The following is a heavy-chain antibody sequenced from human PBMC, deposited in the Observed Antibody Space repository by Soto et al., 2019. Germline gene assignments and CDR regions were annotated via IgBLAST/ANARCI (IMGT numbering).Heavy chain of an antibody. CDR1: GGSINTATHS. Sequence: QLQLQESGSGLVKPSQTLSLTCAVSGGSINTATHSWSWIRQPPGKGLEWIGYIYHSGSTYYNPSVKSRVTISIDKSTNQFSLRLSSVTAADTAVYYCARGGGVTTTGDDYWGQGILVTVSS. J-gene: IGHJ4*02. CDR2: IYHSGST. CDR3: ARGGGVTTTGDDY. D-gene: IGHD4-4*01. V-gene: IGHV4-30-2*01.